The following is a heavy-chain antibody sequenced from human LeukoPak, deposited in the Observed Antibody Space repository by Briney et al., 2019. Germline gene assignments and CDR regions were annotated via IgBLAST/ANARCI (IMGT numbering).Heavy chain of an antibody. CDR1: GYTFTGYY. V-gene: IGHV1-2*02. D-gene: IGHD3-16*01. CDR2: INPNSGGT. J-gene: IGHJ4*02. CDR3: ASSGSLGVAGSYSDY. Sequence: ASVKVSCKASGYTFTGYYKHWVRQAPGQGLEWMGWINPNSGGTNYAQRFQGRVTMTRDTSITTAYMELSRLRSDDTAVYYCASSGSLGVAGSYSDYWGQGTLVTVSS.